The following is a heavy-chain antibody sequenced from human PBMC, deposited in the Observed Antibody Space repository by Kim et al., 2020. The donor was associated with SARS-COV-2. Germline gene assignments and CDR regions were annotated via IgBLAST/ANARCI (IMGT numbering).Heavy chain of an antibody. CDR1: GGSISSSNYY. CDR2: IGNINFGGST. J-gene: IGHJ4*02. D-gene: IGHD6-19*01. Sequence: SETLSLICIVSGGSISSSNYYWGWIRQPPGKGLEWIGSIGNINFGGSTSYNPSLKSLVSISVDTSKNQFSLKLNSLTAADTAVYYCARRGSRWDLFFDSWGQGTLVTVSS. CDR3: ARRGSRWDLFFDS. V-gene: IGHV4-39*01.